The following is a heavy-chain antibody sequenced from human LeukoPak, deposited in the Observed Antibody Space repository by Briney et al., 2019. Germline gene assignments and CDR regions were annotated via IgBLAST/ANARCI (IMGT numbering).Heavy chain of an antibody. J-gene: IGHJ6*03. CDR1: GGSISSGSYY. D-gene: IGHD3-3*01. V-gene: IGHV4-61*02. Sequence: SQTLSPTCTVSGGSISSGSYYWSWIRQPAGKGLEWIGRIYTSGSTNYNPSLKSRVTISVDTSKNQFSLKLSSVTAADTAVYYCAKSLNYDFWSGYDYYYMDVWGKGTTVTVSS. CDR3: AKSLNYDFWSGYDYYYMDV. CDR2: IYTSGST.